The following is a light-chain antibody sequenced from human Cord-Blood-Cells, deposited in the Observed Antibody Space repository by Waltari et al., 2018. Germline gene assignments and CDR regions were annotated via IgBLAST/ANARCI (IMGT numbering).Light chain of an antibody. Sequence: DIQMIQSPPSPSAALVDSVTITCRASQSISSYLNWYQQKPGKAPKLLIYAASSLQSGVPSRFSGSGSGTDFTLTISSLQPEDFATYYCQQSYSTTWTFGQGTKVEIK. V-gene: IGKV1-39*01. CDR1: QSISSY. CDR3: QQSYSTTWT. CDR2: AAS. J-gene: IGKJ1*01.